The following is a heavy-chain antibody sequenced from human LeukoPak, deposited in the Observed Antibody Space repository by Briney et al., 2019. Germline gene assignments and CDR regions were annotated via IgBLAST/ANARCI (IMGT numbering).Heavy chain of an antibody. V-gene: IGHV3-21*01. Sequence: PGGSLRLSCAASGFTFSSYSMNWVRQAPGKGLEWVSSISSSSSYIYYADSVKGRFTISRDNAKNSLYQQMNSLRAEDTAVYYCAREDIVVVPAAPYYYYGMDVWGQGTTVTVSS. CDR1: GFTFSSYS. D-gene: IGHD2-2*01. CDR2: ISSSSSYI. CDR3: AREDIVVVPAAPYYYYGMDV. J-gene: IGHJ6*02.